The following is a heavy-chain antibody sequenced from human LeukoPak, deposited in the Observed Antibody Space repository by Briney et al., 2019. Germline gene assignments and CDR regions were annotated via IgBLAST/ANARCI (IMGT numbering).Heavy chain of an antibody. Sequence: GGSLRLSCASSGFTFSSYAMSWVRQAPGKGLEWVSAISGSGGSTYYADSVKGRFTISRDNSKNTLYLQMNSLRAEDTAVYYCANLDSYGKISRCGDYWGQGTLVTVSS. J-gene: IGHJ4*02. D-gene: IGHD5-18*01. CDR3: ANLDSYGKISRCGDY. CDR1: GFTFSSYA. CDR2: ISGSGGST. V-gene: IGHV3-23*01.